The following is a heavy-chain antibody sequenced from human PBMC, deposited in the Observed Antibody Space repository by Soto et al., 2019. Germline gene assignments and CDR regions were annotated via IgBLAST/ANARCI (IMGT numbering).Heavy chain of an antibody. D-gene: IGHD2-21*02. Sequence: GGSLRLSCAAFGLTLSTSSMNCVRQAPGRGLEWISYIRRHTSVTAYADSVKGRFTISRDSAKNSLYLQMDSLRAEDTAVYYCARSPANVYCRGPDCYERYFDYWGQGTQVTVSS. V-gene: IGHV3-48*01. CDR2: IRRHTSVT. J-gene: IGHJ4*02. CDR1: GLTLSTSS. CDR3: ARSPANVYCRGPDCYERYFDY.